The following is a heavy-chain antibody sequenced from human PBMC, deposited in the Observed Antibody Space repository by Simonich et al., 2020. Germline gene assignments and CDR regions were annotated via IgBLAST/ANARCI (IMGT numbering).Heavy chain of an antibody. J-gene: IGHJ5*02. CDR2: IKPNSGGK. V-gene: IGHV1-2*02. CDR1: GYTFTGYY. Sequence: QVQLVQSGAEVKKPGASVKVSCKASGYTFTGYYMHWGRQAPGQGHERMGWIKPNSGGKNYAQKFQGRVTMTRDTSISTAYMELSRLRSDDTAVYYCAREEANGYSSSWNWFDPWGQGTLVTVSS. D-gene: IGHD6-13*01. CDR3: AREEANGYSSSWNWFDP.